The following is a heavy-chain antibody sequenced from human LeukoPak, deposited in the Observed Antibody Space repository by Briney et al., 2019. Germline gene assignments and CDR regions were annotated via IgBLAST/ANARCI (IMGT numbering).Heavy chain of an antibody. D-gene: IGHD1-20*01. Sequence: PSETLSLTCAVYGGSFSGYYWSWIRQPPGKGLEWIGEINHSGSTNYNPSLKSRVTISVDTSKNQFSLKLSSVTAADTAVYYCARSGLYNWNDRGHDYWGQGTLVTVSS. V-gene: IGHV4-34*01. J-gene: IGHJ4*02. CDR2: INHSGST. CDR3: ARSGLYNWNDRGHDY. CDR1: GGSFSGYY.